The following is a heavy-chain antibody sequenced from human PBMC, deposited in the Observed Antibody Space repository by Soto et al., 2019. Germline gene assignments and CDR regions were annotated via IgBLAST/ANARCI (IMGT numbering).Heavy chain of an antibody. CDR2: IKQDGSEK. D-gene: IGHD4-17*01. J-gene: IGHJ3*02. CDR3: ARDRHGDYPDAFDI. Sequence: GGSLRLSCAASGFTFSSYGMHWVRQAPGKGLEWVANIKQDGSEKYYVDSVKGRFTISRDNAKNSLYLQMNSLRAEDTAVYYCARDRHGDYPDAFDIWGQGTMVTVSS. V-gene: IGHV3-7*01. CDR1: GFTFSSYG.